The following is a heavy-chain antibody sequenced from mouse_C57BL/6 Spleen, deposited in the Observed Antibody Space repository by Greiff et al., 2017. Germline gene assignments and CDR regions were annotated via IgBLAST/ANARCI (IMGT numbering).Heavy chain of an antibody. CDR3: ARRGGFDY. V-gene: IGHV1-80*01. Sequence: VKLVESRAELVKPGASVKISCKASGNAFRSYWMNWVKQRPGKGLAWLGQIYPGDGDTNYNGKFKGKATLTAAKSSSTAYMQLSSLTSEDSAVYFCARRGGFDYRGQGTTRTVSS. CDR2: IYPGDGDT. CDR1: GNAFRSYW. J-gene: IGHJ2*01.